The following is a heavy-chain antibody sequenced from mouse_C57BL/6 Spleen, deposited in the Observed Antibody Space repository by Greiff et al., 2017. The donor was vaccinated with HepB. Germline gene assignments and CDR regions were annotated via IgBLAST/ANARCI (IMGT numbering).Heavy chain of an antibody. V-gene: IGHV1-26*01. J-gene: IGHJ2*01. Sequence: EVQLQQSGPELVKPGASVKISCKASGYTFTDYYMNWVKQSHGKSLEWIGDINPNNGGTSYNQKFKGKATLTVDKSSSTAYMELRSLTSEDSAVYYCARSRPMGLRFDYWGQGTTLTVSS. D-gene: IGHD2-4*01. CDR3: ARSRPMGLRFDY. CDR2: INPNNGGT. CDR1: GYTFTDYY.